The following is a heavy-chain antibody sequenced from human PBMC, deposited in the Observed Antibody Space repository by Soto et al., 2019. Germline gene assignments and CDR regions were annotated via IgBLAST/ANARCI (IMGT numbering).Heavy chain of an antibody. CDR3: AASIFYYGMDV. J-gene: IGHJ6*02. CDR2: IYPGDSDT. V-gene: IGHV5-51*01. CDR1: GYTFTNYW. Sequence: GESLRISCKGSGYTFTNYWIGWVRQMPGKGLEWMGIIYPGDSDTKYNPSFQGQVTISADKSITTTYLQWSSLKASDTAIYYCAASIFYYGMDVWGQGTTVTVSS.